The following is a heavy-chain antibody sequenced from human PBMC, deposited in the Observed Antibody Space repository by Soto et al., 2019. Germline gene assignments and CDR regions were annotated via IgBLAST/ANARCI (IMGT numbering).Heavy chain of an antibody. J-gene: IGHJ6*02. CDR2: IYYTGSI. CDR1: GDSMSSYY. D-gene: IGHD3-22*01. V-gene: IGHV4-59*08. CDR3: ARRLYYDSSGFEGGGMDV. Sequence: PSETLSLTCTVSGDSMSSYYWSWFRQPPGKGLEWVGYIYYTGSINYNPSLKSRVTISVDTSKNQFSLKLSSVTAADTAVYYCARRLYYDSSGFEGGGMDVWGQGTTVTVS.